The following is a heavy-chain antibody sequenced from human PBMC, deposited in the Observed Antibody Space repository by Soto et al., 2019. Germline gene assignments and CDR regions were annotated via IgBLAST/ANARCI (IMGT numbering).Heavy chain of an antibody. J-gene: IGHJ6*02. CDR1: GYTFTSYA. CDR2: INAGNGNT. V-gene: IGHV1-3*01. Sequence: ASVKVSCKASGYTFTSYAMHWVRQAPGQRLEWMGWINAGNGNTKYSQKFQGRVTITRDTSASTAYMELSSLRSEDTAVYYCASSYCISTSCPPYYGMVVWGQGTTVTVSS. D-gene: IGHD2-2*01. CDR3: ASSYCISTSCPPYYGMVV.